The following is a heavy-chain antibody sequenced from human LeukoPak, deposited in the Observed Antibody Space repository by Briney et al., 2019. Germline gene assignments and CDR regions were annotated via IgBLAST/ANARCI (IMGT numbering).Heavy chain of an antibody. Sequence: SETLSLTCAVSGYSIRNGYYWGWIRQSPGKGLEWIGSINHSGITNYNPSLKSRATISVDTSKNQFSLELRSVTAADTAVYYCARVPHGETIFGVVLYRLDPWGQGTLVTVSS. D-gene: IGHD3-3*01. CDR3: ARVPHGETIFGVVLYRLDP. CDR1: GYSIRNGYY. CDR2: INHSGIT. J-gene: IGHJ5*02. V-gene: IGHV4-38-2*01.